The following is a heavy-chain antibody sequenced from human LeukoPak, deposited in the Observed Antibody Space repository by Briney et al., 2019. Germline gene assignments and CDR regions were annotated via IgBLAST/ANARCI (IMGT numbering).Heavy chain of an antibody. Sequence: KASETLSLTCAVYGGSFSGYYWSWIRQPPGKGLEWIGEINHSGSTYYNPSLKSRVTISVDTSKNQFSLKLSSVTAADPAVYYCARQGSSTSCYRYWGQGTLVTVSS. J-gene: IGHJ4*02. V-gene: IGHV4-34*01. D-gene: IGHD2-2*02. CDR3: ARQGSSTSCYRY. CDR1: GGSFSGYY. CDR2: INHSGST.